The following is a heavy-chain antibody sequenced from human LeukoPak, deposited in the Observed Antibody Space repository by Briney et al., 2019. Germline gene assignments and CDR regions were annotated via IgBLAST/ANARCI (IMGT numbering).Heavy chain of an antibody. Sequence: ASVKVSFTASGYSLTSHAIHWARQAPGQRLEWMGWINTGNANTKYSQKFQGRVTFTRDTSANTAYMELSSLRSEDTAVYYCARERGGTYYDYWGQGTLVIVSS. J-gene: IGHJ4*02. V-gene: IGHV1-3*04. CDR3: ARERGGTYYDY. D-gene: IGHD1-26*01. CDR1: GYSLTSHA. CDR2: INTGNANT.